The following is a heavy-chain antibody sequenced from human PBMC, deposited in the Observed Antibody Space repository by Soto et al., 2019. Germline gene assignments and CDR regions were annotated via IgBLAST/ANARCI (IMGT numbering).Heavy chain of an antibody. J-gene: IGHJ3*02. Sequence: PGESLKISCKASGYTFTGYWLGWVRQMPGKGPEWMGIISPGDSDTRYGPSFQGQVTFSVDKTIATAYLQWSSLKASDTAMYYCARQGQSQSFDIWGRGTMVTVSS. CDR1: GYTFTGYW. CDR2: ISPGDSDT. CDR3: ARQGQSQSFDI. V-gene: IGHV5-51*01.